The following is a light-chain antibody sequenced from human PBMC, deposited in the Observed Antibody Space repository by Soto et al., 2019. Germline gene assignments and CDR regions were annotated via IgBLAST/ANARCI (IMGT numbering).Light chain of an antibody. V-gene: IGKV3-20*01. Sequence: EIVLTQSPGTLSLSPGERATLSCRASQSVSSSYLAWCQQKPGQAPRLLIYGASSRATGIPDRFSGSGSGTDFTLTISRLEPEDFAVCYCQQYGSSQTFGQGTKVDIK. CDR1: QSVSSSY. CDR2: GAS. J-gene: IGKJ1*01. CDR3: QQYGSSQT.